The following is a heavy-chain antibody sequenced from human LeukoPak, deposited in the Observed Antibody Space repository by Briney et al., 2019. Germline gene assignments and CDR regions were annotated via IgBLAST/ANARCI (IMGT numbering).Heavy chain of an antibody. CDR2: IHPSTGNP. Sequence: GASVKVSCKASGYTFTNYAMNWVRQAPGQGLEWMGWIHPSTGNPTYTQGFTGRFVFSLDTSVSTTYLQISSLRSEDTAVYYCARDRYSSSWSTFDYWGQGTLVTVS. J-gene: IGHJ4*02. CDR1: GYTFTNYA. V-gene: IGHV7-4-1*02. CDR3: ARDRYSSSWSTFDY. D-gene: IGHD6-13*01.